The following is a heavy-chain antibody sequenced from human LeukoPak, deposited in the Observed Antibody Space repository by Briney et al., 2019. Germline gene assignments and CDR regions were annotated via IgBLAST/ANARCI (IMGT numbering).Heavy chain of an antibody. CDR1: GFTFSSYG. CDR3: ASMVVAAVTNWFDP. V-gene: IGHV3-33*01. CDR2: IWYDGSNK. D-gene: IGHD2-15*01. Sequence: GGSLRLSCAASGFTFSSYGMHWVRQAPGKGLEWVAVIWYDGSNKYYADSVKGRFTISRDNSKNTLYLQMNSLRAEDTAVYYCASMVVAAVTNWFDPWGQGTLVTVSS. J-gene: IGHJ5*02.